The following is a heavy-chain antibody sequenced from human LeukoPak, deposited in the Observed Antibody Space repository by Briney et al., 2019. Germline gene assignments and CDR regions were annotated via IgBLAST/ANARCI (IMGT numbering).Heavy chain of an antibody. V-gene: IGHV3-7*01. CDR2: IKQDGSEK. J-gene: IGHJ4*02. D-gene: IGHD6-13*01. Sequence: GGSLGLSCAASGFTFSSYWMSWVRQAPGKGLEWVANIKQDGSEKYYVDSVKGRFTISRDNAKNSLYLQMNSLRAEDTAVYYCGAGQRMYYFDYWGQGTLVTVSS. CDR3: GAGQRMYYFDY. CDR1: GFTFSSYW.